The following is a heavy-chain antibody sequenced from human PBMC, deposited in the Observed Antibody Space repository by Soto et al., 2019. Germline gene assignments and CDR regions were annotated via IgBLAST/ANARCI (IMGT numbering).Heavy chain of an antibody. Sequence: QITLKESGPTLVKPTQVLTLTCSFSGFSLSTLGAGVGWVRQPPGKALEWLALIYWDDDRQYSPSLKTRLTITKDTSKNHVILTLTNMDPVDTGTYFCAHTQLTTGENAFDVWGQGTIVTVSS. J-gene: IGHJ3*01. CDR1: GFSLSTLGAG. D-gene: IGHD1-1*01. CDR3: AHTQLTTGENAFDV. CDR2: IYWDDDR. V-gene: IGHV2-5*02.